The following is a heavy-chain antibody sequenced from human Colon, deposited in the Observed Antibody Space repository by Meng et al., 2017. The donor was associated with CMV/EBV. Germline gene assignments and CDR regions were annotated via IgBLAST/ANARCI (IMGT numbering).Heavy chain of an antibody. CDR3: AREASGWSTGIDY. J-gene: IGHJ4*02. D-gene: IGHD6-19*01. CDR2: ISYSGNT. V-gene: IGHV4-61*01. CDR1: GGSVTSGSYY. Sequence: GSLRLSGSVSGGSVTSGSYYWTWIRQRPGEGLEWIGYISYSGNTNYNPSLKTRLTIEVDTSKNQFFLKLTSVSAADTAMYYCAREASGWSTGIDYWGRGTLVTVSS.